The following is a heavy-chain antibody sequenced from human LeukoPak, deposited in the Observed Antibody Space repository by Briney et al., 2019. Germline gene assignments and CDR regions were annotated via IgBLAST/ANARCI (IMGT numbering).Heavy chain of an antibody. Sequence: ASVKVSCKASGYTFTGYYMHWVRQAPGQGLEWMGWINPNSGGTNYAQKFQGRVTMTRDTSISTAYMELSRLRSDDTAVYYCARSSGDIVVVVPYYFDYWGQGTLVTVSS. J-gene: IGHJ4*02. V-gene: IGHV1-2*02. CDR3: ARSSGDIVVVVPYYFDY. CDR1: GYTFTGYY. D-gene: IGHD2-15*01. CDR2: INPNSGGT.